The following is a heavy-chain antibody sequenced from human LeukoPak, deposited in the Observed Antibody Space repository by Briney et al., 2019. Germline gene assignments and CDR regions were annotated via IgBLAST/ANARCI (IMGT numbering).Heavy chain of an antibody. D-gene: IGHD1-26*01. V-gene: IGHV3-23*01. Sequence: GGSLRLPCAASGFTFSSYVMSWVRQAPGKGLEWVSAIGDSGGTTYYADSVKGRFTISRDNSKNTLYLQMNSLRAEDTAFYYCAKGGTYFDYWGQGPLVTVSS. CDR2: IGDSGGTT. CDR1: GFTFSSYV. J-gene: IGHJ4*02. CDR3: AKGGTYFDY.